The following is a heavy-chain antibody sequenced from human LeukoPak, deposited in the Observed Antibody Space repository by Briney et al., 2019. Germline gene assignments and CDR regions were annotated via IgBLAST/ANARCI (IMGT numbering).Heavy chain of an antibody. CDR3: ARAANMVRGVDLNWFDP. Sequence: ASVKVSCKASGYTFTSYYIHWVRQAPGQGLEWMGGIIPIFGTANYAQKFQGRVTITADKSTSTAYMELSSLRSEDTAVYYCARAANMVRGVDLNWFDPWGQGTLVTVSS. J-gene: IGHJ5*02. D-gene: IGHD3-10*01. V-gene: IGHV1-69*06. CDR2: IIPIFGTA. CDR1: GYTFTSYY.